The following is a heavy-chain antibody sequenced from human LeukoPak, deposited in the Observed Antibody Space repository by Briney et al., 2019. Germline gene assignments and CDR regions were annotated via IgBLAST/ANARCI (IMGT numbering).Heavy chain of an antibody. D-gene: IGHD3-22*01. CDR1: GGSISSSSYY. CDR3: ATLTPLYYDSSGYYFDY. V-gene: IGHV4-39*07. Sequence: SETLSLTCTVSGGSISSSSYYWVWIRQPPGKGLEWIGSIYYSGSTYYNPSLKSRVTISVDTSKNQFSLKLSSVTAADTAVYYCATLTPLYYDSSGYYFDYWGQGTLVTVSS. CDR2: IYYSGST. J-gene: IGHJ4*02.